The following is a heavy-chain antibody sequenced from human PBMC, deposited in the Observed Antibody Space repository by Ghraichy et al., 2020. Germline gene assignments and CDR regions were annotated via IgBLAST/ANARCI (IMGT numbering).Heavy chain of an antibody. V-gene: IGHV3-23*01. J-gene: IGHJ4*02. CDR2: ISATDGST. Sequence: GRSLRLSCAASGFSFSSYAMSWVRQAPGKGLEWVSGISATDGSTYYADSVRGRFTISRHNSKNTVYLQMNSLRAEDTAVYYCARDCSHYDSSGYFYRAAAEYFFDYWGQGTLVTVSS. CDR1: GFSFSSYA. CDR3: ARDCSHYDSSGYFYRAAAEYFFDY. D-gene: IGHD3-22*01.